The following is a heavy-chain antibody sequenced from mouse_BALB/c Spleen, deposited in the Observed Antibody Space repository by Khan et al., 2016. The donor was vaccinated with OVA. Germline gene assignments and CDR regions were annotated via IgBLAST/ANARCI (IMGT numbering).Heavy chain of an antibody. Sequence: QVQLQQPGAELVKPGASVKISCKASGYTFTSYYMYWVKQRPGQGLEWIGGINPSNGDTHFNEKFKNKATLTVDKSSSTAYMQLSSLTSEDSAVYYWARSGYGNPFAYWGQGSLVTVSA. CDR2: INPSNGDT. J-gene: IGHJ3*01. V-gene: IGHV1S81*02. CDR1: GYTFTSYY. D-gene: IGHD2-1*01. CDR3: ARSGYGNPFAY.